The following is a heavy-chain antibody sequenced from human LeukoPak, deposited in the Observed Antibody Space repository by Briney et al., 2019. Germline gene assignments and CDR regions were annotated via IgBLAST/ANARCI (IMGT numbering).Heavy chain of an antibody. CDR1: GFTFSTYC. CDR3: AREANSGYSSGDDAFDI. Sequence: PGVPLRLSCTASGFTFSTYCMHGVRQSPEEGLVWVSRINGEGRSTSHADSVKGRFTISRDNAKNTLYLQMNSLRAEDTAVYYCAREANSGYSSGDDAFDIWGQGTMVTVSS. CDR2: INGEGRST. D-gene: IGHD6-19*01. V-gene: IGHV3-74*01. J-gene: IGHJ3*02.